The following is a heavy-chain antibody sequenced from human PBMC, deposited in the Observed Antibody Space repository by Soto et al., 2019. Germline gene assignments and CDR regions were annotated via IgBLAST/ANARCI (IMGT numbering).Heavy chain of an antibody. J-gene: IGHJ6*02. Sequence: QVQLVESGGGVVQPGRSLRLSCAASGFTFTTYGIHWVRQAPGRGLEWVAVISSDGSNKNYADSVKGRFIISRDNSKNTVSLQMNSLRADDTAVYYCAKERMGYYYGMDVWGQGTTVVVSS. CDR3: AKERMGYYYGMDV. D-gene: IGHD6-13*01. V-gene: IGHV3-30*18. CDR2: ISSDGSNK. CDR1: GFTFTTYG.